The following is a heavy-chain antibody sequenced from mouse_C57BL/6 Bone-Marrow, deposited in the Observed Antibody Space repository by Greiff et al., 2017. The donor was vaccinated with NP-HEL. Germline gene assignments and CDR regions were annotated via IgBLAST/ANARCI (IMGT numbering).Heavy chain of an antibody. D-gene: IGHD1-1*01. Sequence: QVQLQQPGADLVKPGASVKLSCKASGYTFTSYWMHWVKQRPGRGLEWIGRIDPNSGGTKFNEKFKTKATLTVDKPSSTAYLQLSSLTAEDSAVCYCARDYDGSRGWYFDVWGTGTTVTVSS. CDR2: IDPNSGGT. CDR3: ARDYDGSRGWYFDV. V-gene: IGHV1-72*01. J-gene: IGHJ1*03. CDR1: GYTFTSYW.